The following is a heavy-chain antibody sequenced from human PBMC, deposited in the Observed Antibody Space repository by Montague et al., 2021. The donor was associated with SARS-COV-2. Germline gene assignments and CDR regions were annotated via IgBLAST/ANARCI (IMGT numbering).Heavy chain of an antibody. Sequence: TLSLTCTVSGDSVSSEIYYWSWIRQPAGKGLEWIGRIYTSGSTNYNPSLRSRVTISVDTSKNQFSLRLSSVTAADTAVYYCARLGGNHYRYFDYWGQGTPVTVSS. D-gene: IGHD1-26*01. CDR2: IYTSGST. CDR1: GDSVSSEIYY. J-gene: IGHJ4*02. V-gene: IGHV4-61*02. CDR3: ARLGGNHYRYFDY.